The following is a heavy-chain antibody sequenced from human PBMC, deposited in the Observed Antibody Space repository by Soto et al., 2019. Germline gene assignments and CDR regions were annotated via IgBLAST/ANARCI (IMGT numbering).Heavy chain of an antibody. V-gene: IGHV4-38-2*01. J-gene: IGHJ4*02. CDR1: DYSISSGYY. CDR2: IYHSGST. CDR3: TRRGSSGTPVDY. Sequence: SETLSLTCGVSDYSISSGYYWGWIRQPPGKGLEWIGNIYHSGSTHYNPALKSRVTISVDPSKNQFSLKLKSVTAADTAVYYCTRRGSSGTPVDYWGQGTLVTVSS. D-gene: IGHD1-26*01.